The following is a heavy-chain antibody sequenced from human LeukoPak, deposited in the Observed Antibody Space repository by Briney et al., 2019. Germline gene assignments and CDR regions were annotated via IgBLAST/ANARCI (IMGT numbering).Heavy chain of an antibody. J-gene: IGHJ3*02. CDR2: IQYDGSNE. Sequence: GGSLRLSCAASRFTFSSYGMHWVRQAPGKGLEWVAYIQYDGSNEQYADSVKGRFSISRDSSKNILYLQMNTVRAEDTAVYYCARDRVYGSSRTGAFDIWGQGTMVTVSS. CDR3: ARDRVYGSSRTGAFDI. D-gene: IGHD6-13*01. CDR1: RFTFSSYG. V-gene: IGHV3-30*02.